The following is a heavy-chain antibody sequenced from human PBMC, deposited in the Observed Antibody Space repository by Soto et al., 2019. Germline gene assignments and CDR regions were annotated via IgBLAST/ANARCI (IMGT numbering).Heavy chain of an antibody. V-gene: IGHV4-61*08. CDR1: GGSIVSGDYY. J-gene: IGHJ5*02. Sequence: PSAIRSHTCTVSGGSIVSGDYYWSWNRKPPGKGLEWIGYVYYSGTTNYNPFLKSRVTLSLDKSKNQFSLKMNSVTAADTAVDYCARDVIAPPNYVDPWGQGTLITVSS. CDR3: ARDVIAPPNYVDP. CDR2: VYYSGTT. D-gene: IGHD4-4*01.